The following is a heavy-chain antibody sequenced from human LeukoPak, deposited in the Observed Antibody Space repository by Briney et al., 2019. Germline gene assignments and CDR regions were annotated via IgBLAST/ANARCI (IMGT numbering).Heavy chain of an antibody. CDR2: IKQDGSEK. CDR3: ARDYYRSLDY. Sequence: QAGGSLRLSCAASGFSFTYSWMAWVRQTPEKGLEWVANIKQDGSEKYYLDSVKGRFTISRDSAKNSLYLQMNSLRVEDTAVYYCARDYYRSLDYWGQGTLATVSS. D-gene: IGHD3-22*01. J-gene: IGHJ4*02. V-gene: IGHV3-7*01. CDR1: GFSFTYSW.